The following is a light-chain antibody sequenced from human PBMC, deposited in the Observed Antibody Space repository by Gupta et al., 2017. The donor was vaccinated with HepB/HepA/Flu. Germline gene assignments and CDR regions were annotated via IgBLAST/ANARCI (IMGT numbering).Light chain of an antibody. J-gene: IGLJ1*01. CDR1: NFNIGNSY. V-gene: IGLV1-51*01. CDR3: GTWDHNLSAYV. Sequence: QSVLTQPPSLSAAPGPKVTISCSGSNFNIGNSYLSWYQQVPGTAPKVLIYDNNKRPSGIPDRFSGSKSGTSGTLGITELQTGDEADYYCGTWDHNLSAYVFGTGTKVSVL. CDR2: DNN.